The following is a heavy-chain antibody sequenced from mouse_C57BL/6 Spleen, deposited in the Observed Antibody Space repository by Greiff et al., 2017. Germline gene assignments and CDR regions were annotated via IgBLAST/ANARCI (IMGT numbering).Heavy chain of an antibody. V-gene: IGHV2-6*01. CDR1: GFSLTSYG. J-gene: IGHJ4*01. D-gene: IGHD2-2*01. CDR2: IWGVGST. CDR3: ASAGYTTPLAMDY. Sequence: VQLQESGPGLVAPSPSLSITCTVSGFSLTSYGVDWVRQSPGKGLEWLGVIWGVGSTNYNSALKARLSISKDNSKSQVFLKMNSLQTDYTTMYYCASAGYTTPLAMDYWGQGTSVTVSS.